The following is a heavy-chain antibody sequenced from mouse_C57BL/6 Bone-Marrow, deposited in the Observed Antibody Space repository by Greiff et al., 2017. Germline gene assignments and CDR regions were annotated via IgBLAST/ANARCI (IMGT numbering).Heavy chain of an antibody. V-gene: IGHV1-5*01. CDR1: GYTFTSYW. CDR3: TRDEEEDVDV. Sequence: EVQLQQSGTVLAGPGASVKMSCKTSGYTFTSYWMHWVKQRPGQGLEWIGAIYPGNSDTSYNQKFTGKAKLTADKSASTAYMELSSLTNEDSAVYYGTRDEEEDVDVWGTGNAVTVSS. CDR2: IYPGNSDT. J-gene: IGHJ1*03.